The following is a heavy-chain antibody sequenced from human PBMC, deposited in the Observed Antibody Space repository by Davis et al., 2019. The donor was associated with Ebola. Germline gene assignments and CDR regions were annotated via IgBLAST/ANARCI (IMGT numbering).Heavy chain of an antibody. J-gene: IGHJ6*02. D-gene: IGHD5-18*01. V-gene: IGHV4-4*07. CDR1: GGSISSYY. CDR2: IYTSGST. CDR3: ARDSVDTAMVLPYYYYYGMDV. Sequence: PSETLSLTCTVSGGSISSYYWSWIRQPAGKGLEWIGRIYTSGSTNYNPSLKSRVTMSVDTSKNQFSLKLSSVTAADTAVYYCARDSVDTAMVLPYYYYYGMDVWGQGTTVTVSS.